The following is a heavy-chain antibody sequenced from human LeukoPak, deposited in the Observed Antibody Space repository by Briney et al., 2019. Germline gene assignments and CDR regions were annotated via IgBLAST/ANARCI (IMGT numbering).Heavy chain of an antibody. CDR2: INHSGST. CDR3: ARYRYDILTGYSEGPDY. J-gene: IGHJ4*02. CDR1: GGSFSGYY. Sequence: PSETLSLTCAVYGGSFSGYYWSWIRQPPGKGLEWIGEINHSGSTNYNPSLKSRVTISVDTSKNQFSLKLSSVTAADTAVYYCARYRYDILTGYSEGPDYWGQGTLVTVSS. D-gene: IGHD3-9*01. V-gene: IGHV4-34*01.